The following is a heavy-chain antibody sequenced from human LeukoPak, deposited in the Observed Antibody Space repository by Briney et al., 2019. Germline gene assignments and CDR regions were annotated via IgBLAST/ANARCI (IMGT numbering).Heavy chain of an antibody. V-gene: IGHV4-61*08. Sequence: SQTLSLTCTVSGDSISSGDYYWSWIRQPPGKGLEWIGYIYYSGSTNYNPSLKSRVTISVDTSKNQFSLKLSSVTAADTAVYYCARTHDYSNYGGDAFDIWGQGTMVTVSS. CDR1: GDSISSGDYY. CDR2: IYYSGST. CDR3: ARTHDYSNYGGDAFDI. J-gene: IGHJ3*02. D-gene: IGHD4-11*01.